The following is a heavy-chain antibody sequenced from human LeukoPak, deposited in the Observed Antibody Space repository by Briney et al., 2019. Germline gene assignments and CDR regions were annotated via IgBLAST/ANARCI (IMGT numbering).Heavy chain of an antibody. V-gene: IGHV4-31*03. Sequence: SETLSLTCTVSGGSISSGGYYWSWIRQHPGKGLEWIGYIYYSGSTYYNPSLKSRVTISVDTSKNQFSLKLSSVTAADTAVYYCATLLLWFGELYSDYWGQGTLVTVSS. D-gene: IGHD3-10*01. CDR3: ATLLLWFGELYSDY. CDR1: GGSISSGGYY. CDR2: IYYSGST. J-gene: IGHJ4*02.